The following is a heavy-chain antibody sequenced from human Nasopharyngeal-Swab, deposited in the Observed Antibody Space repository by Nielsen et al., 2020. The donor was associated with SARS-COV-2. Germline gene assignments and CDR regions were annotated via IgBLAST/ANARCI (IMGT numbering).Heavy chain of an antibody. D-gene: IGHD5-12*01. CDR3: ARQGTGGYQYYFDY. J-gene: IGHJ4*02. Sequence: WIRQPPGKGLEWIGSIYYSGSTYYNPSLKSRVTISVDTSKNQFSLKLSSVTAADTAVYYCARQGTGGYQYYFDYWGQGTLVTVSS. V-gene: IGHV4-39*01. CDR2: IYYSGST.